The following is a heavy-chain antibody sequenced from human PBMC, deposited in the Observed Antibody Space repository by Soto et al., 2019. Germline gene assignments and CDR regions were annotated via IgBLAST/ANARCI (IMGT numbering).Heavy chain of an antibody. CDR2: ISNSESDI. J-gene: IGHJ4*02. V-gene: IGHV3-11*01. D-gene: IGHD5-18*01. CDR1: GFIFSDYY. Sequence: GGSLRLSCVASGFIFSDYYMSWIRQAPGKGLEWVSYISNSESDIYYADSVKGRFTISRDNAKKSLYLQMNSLRAEDTAIYYCARSSGYSYGYPSFYFDYWGQGTLVTVSS. CDR3: ARSSGYSYGYPSFYFDY.